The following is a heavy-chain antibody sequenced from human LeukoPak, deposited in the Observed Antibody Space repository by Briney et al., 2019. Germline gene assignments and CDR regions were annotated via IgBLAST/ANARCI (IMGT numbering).Heavy chain of an antibody. CDR1: GVSISSSNSY. D-gene: IGHD3/OR15-3a*01. V-gene: IGHV4-39*01. J-gene: IGHJ4*02. CDR2: IYYSGNT. CDR3: ARQTGSGLFILP. Sequence: SETLSLTCTVSGVSISSSNSYWRWIRQPPGKGLEWIASIYYSGNTYYNAYLNSQVSISIDTSKNQFSLRLTSVTAADTAVYYCARQTGSGLFILPGGQGTLVTVSS.